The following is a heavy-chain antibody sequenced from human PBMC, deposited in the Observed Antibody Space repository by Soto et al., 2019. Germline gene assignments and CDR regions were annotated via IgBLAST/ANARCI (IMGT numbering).Heavy chain of an antibody. CDR2: IKQDGSEK. D-gene: IGHD3-16*01. J-gene: IGHJ4*02. CDR1: GFTFSSYW. Sequence: GGSLRLSCAASGFTFSSYWMSWVRQAPGKGLEWVANIKQDGSEKYYVDSVKGRFTISRDNAKNSLYLQMNSLRAEDTAIYFCAKDRGGEFSSSRYFDYWGQGTLVTVSS. CDR3: AKDRGGEFSSSRYFDY. V-gene: IGHV3-7*03.